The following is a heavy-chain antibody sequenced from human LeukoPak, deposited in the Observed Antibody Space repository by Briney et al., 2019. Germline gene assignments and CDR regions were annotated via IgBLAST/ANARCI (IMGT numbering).Heavy chain of an antibody. CDR3: AREGSDYSSYVTLDY. Sequence: SVNVSCKASGVTFSSYAISWVRQAPGQGLEWMGGIIPIFGTANYAQKFQGRVTITADESTSTAYMELSSLRSEDTAVYYCAREGSDYSSYVTLDYWGQGTLVTVSS. V-gene: IGHV1-69*13. J-gene: IGHJ4*02. D-gene: IGHD4-11*01. CDR2: IIPIFGTA. CDR1: GVTFSSYA.